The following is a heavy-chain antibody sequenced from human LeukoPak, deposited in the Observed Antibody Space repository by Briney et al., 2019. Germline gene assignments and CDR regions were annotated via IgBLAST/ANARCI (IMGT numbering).Heavy chain of an antibody. D-gene: IGHD4-17*01. CDR3: AKGLRSPNQPAPIKSYGMDV. J-gene: IGHJ6*02. V-gene: IGHV3-23*01. CDR1: GFTFSSYA. Sequence: GGSLRLSCAASGFTFSSYAMSWVRQAPGKGLECVSAISGSGGSTYYADSVKGRFTLSRDNSKNTLYLQMNSLRAEDTAVYYCAKGLRSPNQPAPIKSYGMDVWGQGTTVTVSS. CDR2: ISGSGGST.